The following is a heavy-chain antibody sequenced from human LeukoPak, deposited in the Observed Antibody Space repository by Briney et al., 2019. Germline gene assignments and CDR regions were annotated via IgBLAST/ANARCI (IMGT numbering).Heavy chain of an antibody. Sequence: EASVTVSFKASGYTFTIYGISWVRQAPGQGVEWMGWISAYNGNTNYAQKLQGRVTMTTDTSTSTAYMELRSLRSDDTAVYYCARDAAEVIDYWGQGTLVTVSS. J-gene: IGHJ4*02. CDR2: ISAYNGNT. CDR3: ARDAAEVIDY. D-gene: IGHD6-25*01. CDR1: GYTFTIYG. V-gene: IGHV1-18*01.